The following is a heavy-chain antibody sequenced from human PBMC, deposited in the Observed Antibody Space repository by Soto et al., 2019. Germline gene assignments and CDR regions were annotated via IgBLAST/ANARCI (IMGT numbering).Heavy chain of an antibody. Sequence: GGSLRLSCAASGFTFSSYAMSWVRQAPGKGLEWVSAISGSGGSTYYADSVKGRFTISRDNSKNTLYLQMNSLRAEDTAVYYCANLLLWFGELSPAHEYWGQGTLVTVSS. CDR3: ANLLLWFGELSPAHEY. D-gene: IGHD3-10*01. J-gene: IGHJ4*02. V-gene: IGHV3-23*01. CDR2: ISGSGGST. CDR1: GFTFSSYA.